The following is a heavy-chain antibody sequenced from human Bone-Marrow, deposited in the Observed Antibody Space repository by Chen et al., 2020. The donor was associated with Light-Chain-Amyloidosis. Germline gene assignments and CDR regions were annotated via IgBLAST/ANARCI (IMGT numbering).Heavy chain of an antibody. CDR2: IKQNGTER. D-gene: IGHD3-16*02. J-gene: IGHJ4*02. V-gene: IGHV3-7*03. CDR1: GLIFSRFW. Sequence: EVQLLESVGGLVQPGESLTLSCVASGLIFSRFWMTWVRQRPGKGLEWVAKIKQNGTERYYVDSVKGRFTISRDNTKNSVYLQMNTLRAEDTAVYYCARANYWGSYRYNAQGFDYWGRGTLVTVSS. CDR3: ARANYWGSYRYNAQGFDY.